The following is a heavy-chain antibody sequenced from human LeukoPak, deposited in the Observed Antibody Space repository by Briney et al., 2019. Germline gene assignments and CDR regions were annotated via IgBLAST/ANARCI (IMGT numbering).Heavy chain of an antibody. D-gene: IGHD1-26*01. CDR3: ASTVGATNAFDI. Sequence: TPSETLSLTCAVSGGSISSSNWWSWVRQPPGKGLEWIGEIYHSGSTNYNPSLKSRVTISVDKSKNQFSLKLSSVTAADTAVYYCASTVGATNAFDIWGQGTLVIVSS. CDR2: IYHSGST. CDR1: GGSISSSNW. V-gene: IGHV4-4*02. J-gene: IGHJ4*02.